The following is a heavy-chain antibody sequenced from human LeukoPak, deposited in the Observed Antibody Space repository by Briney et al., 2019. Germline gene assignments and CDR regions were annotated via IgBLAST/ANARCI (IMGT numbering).Heavy chain of an antibody. CDR2: ISSSGSTI. J-gene: IGHJ4*02. V-gene: IGHV3-48*03. CDR1: GFTFSSYE. Sequence: PGGSLRLSCAASGFTFSSYEMNWVRQAPGKGLEWVSYISSSGSTIYYADSVKGRFTISRDNAKNSLYLQMNSLRAEDTAVYYCAREDDFWSGYSVSFDYWGQGTLVTVSS. CDR3: AREDDFWSGYSVSFDY. D-gene: IGHD3-3*01.